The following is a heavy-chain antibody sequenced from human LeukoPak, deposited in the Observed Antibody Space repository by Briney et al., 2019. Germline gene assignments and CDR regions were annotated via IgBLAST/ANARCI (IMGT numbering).Heavy chain of an antibody. V-gene: IGHV3-7*01. CDR3: ARVDDDLDAFDL. Sequence: SGGSLRLSCAASGFTFSSYWMSWVRQAPGKGLEWVANIKPDGSDKYYLDSIKGRFTISRDNAKNSLFLQLSSLRSEDTAVYFCARVDDDLDAFDLWGQGTLVTVSS. CDR1: GFTFSSYW. CDR2: IKPDGSDK. D-gene: IGHD3-3*01. J-gene: IGHJ3*01.